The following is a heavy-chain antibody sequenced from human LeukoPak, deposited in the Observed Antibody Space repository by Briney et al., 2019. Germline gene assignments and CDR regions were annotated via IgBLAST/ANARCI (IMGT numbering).Heavy chain of an antibody. CDR1: GGSVNTFY. CDR2: NLYNNGNLYNSGTT. J-gene: IGHJ4*02. CDR3: VRGQQWLAFDS. D-gene: IGHD6-19*01. V-gene: IGHV4-4*09. Sequence: PSETLSLTCSVSGGSVNTFYWSWIRQTPGKGLEWIGNLYNNGNLYNSGTTNYNPSLQSRVAISIDTSKNQFSLNLNSVTATDTALYYCVRGQQWLAFDSWGRGALVTVSS.